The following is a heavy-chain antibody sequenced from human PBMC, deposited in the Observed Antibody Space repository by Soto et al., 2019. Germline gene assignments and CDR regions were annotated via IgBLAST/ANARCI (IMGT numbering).Heavy chain of an antibody. V-gene: IGHV4-38-2*02. CDR3: ARRSLTKYCTTISCYGNYYTMDV. CDR1: GYYISSGSY. D-gene: IGHD2-2*01. CDR2: IYHGGTT. Sequence: PSETLSLTCTVSGYYISSGSYWAWIRPPPGKGPEWIASIYHGGTTFYNLSLKSRITISVDTSNNQFSLRLSSVTAADTAVYYCARRSLTKYCTTISCYGNYYTMDVWGQGTTVTVSS. J-gene: IGHJ6*02.